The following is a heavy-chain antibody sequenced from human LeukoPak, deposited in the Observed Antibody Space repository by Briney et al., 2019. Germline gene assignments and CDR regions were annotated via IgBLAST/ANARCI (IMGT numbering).Heavy chain of an antibody. CDR3: AKVAYYGSGSYDMDV. J-gene: IGHJ6*02. Sequence: GGSLRLSCAASGFTFSSYAMSWVRRAPGKGLEWVSAISGSGGSTYYADSVKGRFTISRDNSKNTLYLQMNSLRAEDTAVYYCAKVAYYGSGSYDMDVWGQGTTVTVSS. CDR2: ISGSGGST. CDR1: GFTFSSYA. V-gene: IGHV3-23*01. D-gene: IGHD3-10*01.